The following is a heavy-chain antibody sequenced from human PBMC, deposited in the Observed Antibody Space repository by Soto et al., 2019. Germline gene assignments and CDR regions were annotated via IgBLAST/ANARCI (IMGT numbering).Heavy chain of an antibody. CDR1: GGSISSSSYY. V-gene: IGHV4-39*01. D-gene: IGHD6-13*01. Sequence: QLQLQESGPGLVKPSETLSLTCTVSGGSISSSSYYWGWIRQPPGKGLEWIGSIYYSGSTYYNPSLKSRVTISVDTSKNQFSLKLSSVTAADTAVYYCARQGIAAAGSWFDPWGQGTLVTVSS. J-gene: IGHJ5*02. CDR3: ARQGIAAAGSWFDP. CDR2: IYYSGST.